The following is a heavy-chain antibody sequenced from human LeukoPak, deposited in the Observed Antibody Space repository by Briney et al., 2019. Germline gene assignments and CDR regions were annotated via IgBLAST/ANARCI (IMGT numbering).Heavy chain of an antibody. J-gene: IGHJ6*04. CDR2: INPNSGGT. V-gene: IGHV1-2*04. D-gene: IGHD6-13*01. CDR1: GYTFTVYY. Sequence: GASVKVSYKASGYTFTVYYMHWVRQAPGQGLEGMGWINPNSGGTNYAQKFQGWVTMTRDTSISTAYMELSRLRSDDTAVYYCARGVAAAGMDYYYGMDVWGKGTTVTVSS. CDR3: ARGVAAAGMDYYYGMDV.